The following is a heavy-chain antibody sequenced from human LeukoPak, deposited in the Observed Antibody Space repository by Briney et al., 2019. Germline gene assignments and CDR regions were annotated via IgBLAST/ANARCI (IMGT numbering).Heavy chain of an antibody. Sequence: GGSLRLSCAASGFTFSTYNMNWVRQAPGKGLEWVSSISSSSDTIYYADSVKGRFTISRDNAKNSLNLQMSSLRAEDTAVYYCARDKPYSGSSYDFDFWGQGTMVTVSS. CDR2: ISSSSDTI. CDR3: ARDKPYSGSSYDFDF. J-gene: IGHJ4*02. V-gene: IGHV3-48*01. CDR1: GFTFSTYN. D-gene: IGHD1-26*01.